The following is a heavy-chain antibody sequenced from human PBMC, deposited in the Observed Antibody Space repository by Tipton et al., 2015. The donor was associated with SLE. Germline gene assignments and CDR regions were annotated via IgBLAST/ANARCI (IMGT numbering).Heavy chain of an antibody. CDR1: GFTFSNYA. J-gene: IGHJ4*02. Sequence: SLRLSCAASGFTFSNYAMNWVRQAPGKGLEWVSAITGSGESTYYVDSVKGRFIISRDNSKNTLYLQMNSPRAEDTAIYYCAKQYGSKGGYYDSTGYCGRWGQGTLVTVSS. V-gene: IGHV3-23*01. D-gene: IGHD3-22*01. CDR3: AKQYGSKGGYYDSTGYCGR. CDR2: ITGSGEST.